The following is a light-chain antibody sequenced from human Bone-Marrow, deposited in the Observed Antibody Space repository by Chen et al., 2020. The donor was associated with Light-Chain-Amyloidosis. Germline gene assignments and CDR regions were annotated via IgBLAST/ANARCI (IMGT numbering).Light chain of an antibody. CDR1: SGSIATNY. CDR3: QSYQGSGQGV. V-gene: IGLV6-57*01. J-gene: IGLJ3*02. CDR2: EDD. Sequence: NFMLTQPHSVSESPGKTVSISCTRSSGSIATNYVQWYHQRPGSSPTTVIYEDDQRPSGVPDRFSGSIDRSSNSASLTISGLKTEDEADYYCQSYQGSGQGVFGGGTKLTVL.